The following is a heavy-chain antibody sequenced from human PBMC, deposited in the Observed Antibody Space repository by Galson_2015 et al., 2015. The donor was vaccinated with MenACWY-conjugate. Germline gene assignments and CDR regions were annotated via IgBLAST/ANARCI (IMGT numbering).Heavy chain of an antibody. D-gene: IGHD4-17*01. CDR2: IKQDASEK. Sequence: SLRLSCAASGFSFSGYWMSWVRQAPGKGLEWVANIKQDASEKYYVDSVKGRFAISRDNAKTSLYLQMNSLGADDTAVYYCARGSRYGAFDIWSQRSMGTVSS. J-gene: IGHJ3*02. V-gene: IGHV3-7*03. CDR1: GFSFSGYW. CDR3: ARGSRYGAFDI.